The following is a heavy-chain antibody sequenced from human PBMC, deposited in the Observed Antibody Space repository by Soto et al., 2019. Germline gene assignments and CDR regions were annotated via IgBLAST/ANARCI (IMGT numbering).Heavy chain of an antibody. J-gene: IGHJ4*02. V-gene: IGHV3-33*01. Sequence: GGSLRLSCAASGFTFSSYGMHWVRQAPGKGLEWVAVIWYDGSNKYYADSVKGRFTISRDNSKNTLYLQMNSLRAEDTAVYYCAREGIDAVATTLYYFDYWGQGTLVTVSS. CDR2: IWYDGSNK. CDR1: GFTFSSYG. D-gene: IGHD5-12*01. CDR3: AREGIDAVATTLYYFDY.